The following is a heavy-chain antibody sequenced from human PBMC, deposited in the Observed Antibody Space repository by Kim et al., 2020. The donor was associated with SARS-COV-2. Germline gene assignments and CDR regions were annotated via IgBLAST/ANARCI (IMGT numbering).Heavy chain of an antibody. J-gene: IGHJ3*02. D-gene: IGHD3-9*01. CDR1: GYTFTGYY. CDR3: ASPRPLTGYYRGLLPYDAFDI. CDR2: INPNSGGT. Sequence: ASVKVSCKASGYTFTGYYMHWVRQAPGQGLEWMGRINPNSGGTNYAQKFQGRVTMTRDTSISTAYMELSRLRSDDTAVYYCASPRPLTGYYRGLLPYDAFDIWGQGTMVTVSS. V-gene: IGHV1-2*06.